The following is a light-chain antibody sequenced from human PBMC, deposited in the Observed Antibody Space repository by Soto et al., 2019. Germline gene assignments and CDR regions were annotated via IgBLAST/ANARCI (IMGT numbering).Light chain of an antibody. V-gene: IGKV1-9*01. J-gene: IGKJ4*01. CDR1: QGISSY. Sequence: IQLTQSPSSLSASVGDRVTITCRASQGISSYLAWYQQKPGKAPKLLIYAASTLQSGVPSRFSGSGSGTDFTLTISSLQTEDFATYYCQQLNSYPFTFGGGTTVDI. CDR3: QQLNSYPFT. CDR2: AAS.